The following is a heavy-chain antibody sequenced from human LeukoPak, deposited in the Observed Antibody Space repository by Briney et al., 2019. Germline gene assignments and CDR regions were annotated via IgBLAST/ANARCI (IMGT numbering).Heavy chain of an antibody. Sequence: GGSLRLSCAASGFTFSSYWMTWVRQAPGKGLEWVANIKQDGSEKYYVDSVQGRFTISRDNAKNSLFLQMNSLRAEDTAVYYCAKADEMNMDYWGQGTLVTVSS. CDR2: IKQDGSEK. J-gene: IGHJ4*02. CDR3: AKADEMNMDY. D-gene: IGHD2/OR15-2a*01. CDR1: GFTFSSYW. V-gene: IGHV3-7*02.